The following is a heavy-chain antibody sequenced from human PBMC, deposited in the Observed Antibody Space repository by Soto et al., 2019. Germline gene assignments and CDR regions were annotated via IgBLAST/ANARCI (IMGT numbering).Heavy chain of an antibody. CDR2: IYWDDDK. CDR3: AHIPNYYPYDWFDP. CDR1: GFSLTTRGVG. J-gene: IGHJ5*02. D-gene: IGHD3-10*01. V-gene: IGHV2-5*02. Sequence: QITLKESGPTLVKPTQTLTLTCTFSGFSLTTRGVGVGWIRQPPGKALECLALIYWDDDKRYSPSLQSRLSLTKDTSKNQVVLTMTNADPVDTATNYCAHIPNYYPYDWFDPWGQGTLVSVSS.